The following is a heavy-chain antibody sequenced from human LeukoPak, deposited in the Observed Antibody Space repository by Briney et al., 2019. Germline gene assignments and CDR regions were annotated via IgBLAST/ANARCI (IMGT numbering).Heavy chain of an antibody. CDR2: IYTSGST. J-gene: IGHJ4*02. CDR3: ASQGIKSSVPFDY. V-gene: IGHV4-61*02. D-gene: IGHD3-22*01. CDR1: GGSISSGGYY. Sequence: PSQTLSLTCTVSGGSISSGGYYWSWIRQPAGKGLEWIGRIYTSGSTNYNPSLKSRVTMSVDTSKNQFSLKLSSVTAADTAVYYCASQGIKSSVPFDYWGQGTLVTVSS.